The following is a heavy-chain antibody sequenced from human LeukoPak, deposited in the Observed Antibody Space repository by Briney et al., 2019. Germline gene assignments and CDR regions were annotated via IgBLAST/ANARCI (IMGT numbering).Heavy chain of an antibody. J-gene: IGHJ5*02. Sequence: SETLSLTCAVYGGSFSGYYWSWIRQPPGKGLEWIGYVSYSGNTHYNPSLKSRVTISVDTSKNQFSLRLNSLTAADTAVYYCARGVVAATLFWFDPWGQGTLVTVSS. D-gene: IGHD6-19*01. CDR1: GGSFSGYY. CDR2: VSYSGNT. CDR3: ARGVVAATLFWFDP. V-gene: IGHV4-59*01.